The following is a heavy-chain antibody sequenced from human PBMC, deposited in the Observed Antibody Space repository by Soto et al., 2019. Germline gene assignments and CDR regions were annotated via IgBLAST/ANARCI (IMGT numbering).Heavy chain of an antibody. V-gene: IGHV3-20*04. CDR1: GFTFDDYG. CDR2: INWNGGST. Sequence: GGSLRLSCAASGFTFDDYGMSWVRQAPGKGLEWVSGINWNGGSTGYADSVKGRFTISRDNAKNSLYLQMNSLRAEDTAVYYCAKISSLRYCSSTSCYYDYWGQGTLVTVSS. D-gene: IGHD2-2*01. J-gene: IGHJ4*02. CDR3: AKISSLRYCSSTSCYYDY.